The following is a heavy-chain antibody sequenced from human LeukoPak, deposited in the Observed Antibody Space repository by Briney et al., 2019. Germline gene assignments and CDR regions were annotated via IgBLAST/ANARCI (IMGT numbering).Heavy chain of an antibody. CDR2: ISAYSGNT. CDR1: GYTFTSYG. D-gene: IGHD2-15*01. V-gene: IGHV1-18*04. J-gene: IGHJ5*02. CDR3: ARDCSGGSCYSEAPHPHWFDP. Sequence: ASVKVSCKASGYTFTSYGISWVRQAPGQGLEWMGWISAYSGNTNYAQKLQGRVTMTTDTSTSTAYMELRSLRSDDTAVYYCARDCSGGSCYSEAPHPHWFDPWGQGTLVTVSS.